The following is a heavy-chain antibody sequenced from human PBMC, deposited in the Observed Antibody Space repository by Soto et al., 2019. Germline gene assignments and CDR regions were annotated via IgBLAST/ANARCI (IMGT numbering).Heavy chain of an antibody. CDR2: ISYDGSNK. V-gene: IGHV3-30*18. J-gene: IGHJ1*01. Sequence: PGGSLRLSCAASGFTFSSYGMHWVRQAPGKGLEWVAVISYDGSNKYYADSVKGRFTISRDNSKNTLYLQMNSLRAEDTAVYYCAKDTQFTYCGGDCYSWSGYFQHWGQGTLVTVSS. D-gene: IGHD2-21*02. CDR1: GFTFSSYG. CDR3: AKDTQFTYCGGDCYSWSGYFQH.